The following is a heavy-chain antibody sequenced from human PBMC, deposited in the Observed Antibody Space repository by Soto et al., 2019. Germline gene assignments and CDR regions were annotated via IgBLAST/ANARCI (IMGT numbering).Heavy chain of an antibody. J-gene: IGHJ4*02. Sequence: EVQLLESGGGLVQPGGSLRLSCAASGFTFSGYGMTWVRQAPGKGLEYVSSIRGSGADTFYADSVKGRFTISRDNSKNTLYLQLNSLRAEDTAIYFCARDPNGDYIGAFDSWGQGSLVTVSS. D-gene: IGHD4-17*01. V-gene: IGHV3-23*01. CDR3: ARDPNGDYIGAFDS. CDR1: GFTFSGYG. CDR2: IRGSGADT.